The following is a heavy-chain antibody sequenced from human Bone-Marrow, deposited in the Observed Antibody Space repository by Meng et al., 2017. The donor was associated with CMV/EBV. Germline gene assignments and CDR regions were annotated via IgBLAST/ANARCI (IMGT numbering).Heavy chain of an antibody. CDR1: GYTFTSYY. D-gene: IGHD2-2*01. Sequence: ASVKVSCKASGYTFTSYYPHWVRQAPGKGLEWMGVINPSGDTTTYAQKFQGRVTMTRDTSTSTVYMELSSLRSDDTAVYYCARGYFYWPYCSSTSCYRGWFDPWGQGTLVTVSS. J-gene: IGHJ5*02. V-gene: IGHV1-46*01. CDR3: ARGYFYWPYCSSTSCYRGWFDP. CDR2: INPSGDTT.